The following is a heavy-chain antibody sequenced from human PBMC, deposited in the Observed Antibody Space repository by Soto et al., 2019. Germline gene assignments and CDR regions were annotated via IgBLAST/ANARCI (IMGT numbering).Heavy chain of an antibody. Sequence: QVQLVQSGAEVKKPGASVKVSCKASGYTFTSYDINWVRQATGQGLEWMGWMNPNSGNTGYAQKFQGRVTMTTNTSISTAYMELSSLRSEDTAVYYCARGEEQLLVPWFDPWGQGTLVTVSS. CDR1: GYTFTSYD. D-gene: IGHD6-19*01. V-gene: IGHV1-8*01. CDR3: ARGEEQLLVPWFDP. CDR2: MNPNSGNT. J-gene: IGHJ5*02.